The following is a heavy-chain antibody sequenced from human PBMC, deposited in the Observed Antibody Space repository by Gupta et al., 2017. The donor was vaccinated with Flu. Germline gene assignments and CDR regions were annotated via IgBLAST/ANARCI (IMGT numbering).Heavy chain of an antibody. D-gene: IGHD6-19*01. J-gene: IGHJ3*02. V-gene: IGHV3-13*04. CDR2: IGTAGDT. Sequence: EVQLVESGGGLVQPGGSLRLSCAASGFTFSSYDMHWVRQATGKGLEWVSAIGTAGDTYYPGSVKGRVTISRENAKNSLYLQMNSLRAGDTAVYYCARAGRFKAGAGHNDAFDIWGHGTMVTVSS. CDR3: ARAGRFKAGAGHNDAFDI. CDR1: GFTFSSYD.